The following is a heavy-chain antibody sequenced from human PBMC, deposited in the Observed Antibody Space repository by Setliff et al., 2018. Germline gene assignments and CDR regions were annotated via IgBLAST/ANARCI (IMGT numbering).Heavy chain of an antibody. CDR3: ARPTWGPDAFDI. Sequence: TLSLTCAVSGYSISSGYYWGWIRQPPGKGLEWIGSIYHSGSTYYNPSLKSRVTISVDTSKNQFSLKLSSVTAADTAVYYCARPTWGPDAFDIWGQGTMVTVSS. J-gene: IGHJ3*02. D-gene: IGHD3-16*01. CDR2: IYHSGST. V-gene: IGHV4-38-2*01. CDR1: GYSISSGYY.